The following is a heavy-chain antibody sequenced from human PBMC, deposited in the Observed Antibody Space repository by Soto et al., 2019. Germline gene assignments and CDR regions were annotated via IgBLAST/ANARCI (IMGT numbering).Heavy chain of an antibody. CDR3: ASLTYYDILTGYDQQYY. Sequence: GSLRLSCAASGFTFSSYAMSWVRQAPGKGLEWVSAISGSGGSTYYADSVKGRFTISRDNSKNTLYLQMNSLRAEDTAVYYCASLTYYDILTGYDQQYYWGQGTLVTVSS. V-gene: IGHV3-23*01. D-gene: IGHD3-9*01. CDR1: GFTFSSYA. CDR2: ISGSGGST. J-gene: IGHJ4*02.